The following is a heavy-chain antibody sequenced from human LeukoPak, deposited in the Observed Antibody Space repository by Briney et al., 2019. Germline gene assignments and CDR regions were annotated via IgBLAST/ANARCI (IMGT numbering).Heavy chain of an antibody. D-gene: IGHD3-10*01. CDR1: GGSFSGYY. V-gene: IGHV4-34*01. Sequence: PSETLSLTCAVYGGSFSGYYWSWIRQPPGKGLEWIAEINHSGSTNYNPSLKSRVTISVDTSKNQFSLKLSSMTAADTAVYYCARTGELLAWRAFDIWGQGTRVTVSS. CDR3: ARTGELLAWRAFDI. CDR2: INHSGST. J-gene: IGHJ3*02.